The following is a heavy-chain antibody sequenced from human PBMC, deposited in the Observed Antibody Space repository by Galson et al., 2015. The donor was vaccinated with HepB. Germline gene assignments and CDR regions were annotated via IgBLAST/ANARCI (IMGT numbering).Heavy chain of an antibody. V-gene: IGHV1-24*01. J-gene: IGHJ4*02. CDR1: GYTLTELS. CDR2: FDPEDGET. CDR3: ATDLTAPGVVPAAIPRYYFDY. Sequence: SVKVSCKVSGYTLTELSMHWVRQAPGKGLEWMGGFDPEDGETIYAQKFQGRVTMTEDTSTDTAYMELSSLRSEDTAVYYCATDLTAPGVVPAAIPRYYFDYWGQGTLVTVSS. D-gene: IGHD2-2*01.